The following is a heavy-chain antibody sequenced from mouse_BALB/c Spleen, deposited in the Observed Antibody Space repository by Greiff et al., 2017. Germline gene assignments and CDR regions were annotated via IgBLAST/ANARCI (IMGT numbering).Heavy chain of an antibody. CDR2: INPSNGGT. J-gene: IGHJ2*01. D-gene: IGHD2-1*01. Sequence: QVQLQQPGAELVKPGASVKLSCKASGYTFTSYYMYWVKQRPGQGLEWIGGINPSNGGTNFNEKFKSKATLTVDKSSSTAYMQLSSLTSEDSAVYYCTRSYGNFNWDFDDWGQGTTLTVSS. V-gene: IGHV1S81*02. CDR3: TRSYGNFNWDFDD. CDR1: GYTFTSYY.